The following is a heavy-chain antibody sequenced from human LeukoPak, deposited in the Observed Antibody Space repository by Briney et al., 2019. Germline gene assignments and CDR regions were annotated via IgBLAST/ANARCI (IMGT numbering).Heavy chain of an antibody. CDR2: ISSSSSYT. D-gene: IGHD3-3*01. CDR1: GFTFSDYY. Sequence: PGGSLRLSCAASGFTFSDYYMSWIRQAPGKGLEWVSYISSSSSYTNYADSVKGRFTISRDNAKNSLYLQMNSLRAEDTAVYYCARDRDDFWSRYYNYGMDVWGQGTTVTDSS. V-gene: IGHV3-11*06. J-gene: IGHJ6*02. CDR3: ARDRDDFWSRYYNYGMDV.